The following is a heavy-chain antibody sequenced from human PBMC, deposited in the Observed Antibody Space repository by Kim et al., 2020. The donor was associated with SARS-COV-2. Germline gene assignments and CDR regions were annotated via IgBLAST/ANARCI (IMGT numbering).Heavy chain of an antibody. V-gene: IGHV4-61*02. CDR2: IYSSGTT. Sequence: SETLSLTCTVSGGSISYGGNFWSWIRQPAGKGLEWIGRIYSSGTTNYSPSLQSRVTISIDTSKRQFSLMLSSVTAADTALYYCAREEPYGDYVPHVWGQGTAVSVSS. J-gene: IGHJ6*02. CDR1: GGSISYGGNF. CDR3: AREEPYGDYVPHV. D-gene: IGHD4-17*01.